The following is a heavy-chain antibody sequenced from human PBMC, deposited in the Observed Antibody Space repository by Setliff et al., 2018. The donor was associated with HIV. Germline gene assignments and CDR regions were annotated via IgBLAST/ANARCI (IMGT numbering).Heavy chain of an antibody. V-gene: IGHV4-34*10. D-gene: IGHD3-16*01. CDR1: GGSFSSYY. CDR2: INHSGST. Sequence: SETLSLTCAVYGGSFSSYYWIWIRQPPGKGLEWIGEINHSGSTAYNPSLKSRVTMSVDTSNNHFSLNLKSVTAADTAVYYCARDPLGYNWRRYFDFWGQGAVVTVSS. CDR3: ARDPLGYNWRRYFDF. J-gene: IGHJ4*02.